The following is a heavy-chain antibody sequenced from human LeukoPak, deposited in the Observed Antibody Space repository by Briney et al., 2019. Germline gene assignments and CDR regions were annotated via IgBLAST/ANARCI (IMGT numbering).Heavy chain of an antibody. CDR1: GFTFSTYW. Sequence: GGSLRLSCAASGFTFSTYWMTWVRQAPGKGLEWVANIDQGGTEKHYVESVKGRFTISRDNAKNSLYLQMNSLRAEDTAVYYCARVNLDYYDSSGYYPEYFQHWGQGTLVTVSS. V-gene: IGHV3-7*01. D-gene: IGHD3-22*01. J-gene: IGHJ1*01. CDR3: ARVNLDYYDSSGYYPEYFQH. CDR2: IDQGGTEK.